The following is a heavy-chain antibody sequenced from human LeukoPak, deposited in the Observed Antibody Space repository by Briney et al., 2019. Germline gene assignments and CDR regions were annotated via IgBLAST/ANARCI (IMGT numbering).Heavy chain of an antibody. CDR2: IYSVGST. CDR1: GFTVNSNY. Sequence: GGSLRLSCAASGFTVNSNYMTWVRQAPGKGLEWVSVIYSVGSTYYADSVRGRFTISRDNSKNTLYHQMNSLRAEDTTIDYCARNPSYRISLYSGQGTLVTVSS. J-gene: IGHJ4*02. CDR3: ARNPSYRISLY. V-gene: IGHV3-66*02. D-gene: IGHD3-16*01.